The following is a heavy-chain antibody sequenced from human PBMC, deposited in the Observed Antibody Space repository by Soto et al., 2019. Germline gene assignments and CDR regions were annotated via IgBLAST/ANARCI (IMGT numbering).Heavy chain of an antibody. CDR1: GYTFTNYY. CDR3: ARGLAAGDY. V-gene: IGHV1-46*01. D-gene: IGHD6-13*01. CDR2: INPSGGST. Sequence: QVQLVQSGAEVKNPGASVKVSCKASGYTFTNYYIHWVRQAPGQGLEWMAIINPSGGSTNHAQKFQGRVTLARDTFTSTVYMELSSLRSEDTAIYYCARGLAAGDYWGQGTLVTVSS. J-gene: IGHJ4*02.